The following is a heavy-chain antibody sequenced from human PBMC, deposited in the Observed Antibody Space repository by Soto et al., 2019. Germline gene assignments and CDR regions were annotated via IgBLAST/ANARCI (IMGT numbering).Heavy chain of an antibody. Sequence: QVQLQESGPGLVKPSGTLSLTCALSGASIITDNWWSWVRQPPGKEMEWIGEIYHSGNTNFNPSVKSRVTISVDTSKNQFSLTVSSVTAADTAIYYWARASASSILRGVVITWGQGTLVTVSS. D-gene: IGHD3-10*01. CDR3: ARASASSILRGVVIT. J-gene: IGHJ5*02. CDR2: IYHSGNT. V-gene: IGHV4-4*02. CDR1: GASIITDNW.